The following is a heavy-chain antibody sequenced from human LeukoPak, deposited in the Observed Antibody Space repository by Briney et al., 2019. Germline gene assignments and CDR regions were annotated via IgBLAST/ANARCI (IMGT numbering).Heavy chain of an antibody. V-gene: IGHV1-69*13. CDR3: ARYYYGSGSYYNPPAYYFDY. J-gene: IGHJ4*02. CDR2: IIPIIGTA. Sequence: SVKVSCKASGGTFSSYAISWVRQAPGQGLEWMGGIIPIIGTANYAQKFQGRVTITADESTSTAYMELSSLRSEDTAVYYCARYYYGSGSYYNPPAYYFDYWGQGTLVTVSS. CDR1: GGTFSSYA. D-gene: IGHD3-10*01.